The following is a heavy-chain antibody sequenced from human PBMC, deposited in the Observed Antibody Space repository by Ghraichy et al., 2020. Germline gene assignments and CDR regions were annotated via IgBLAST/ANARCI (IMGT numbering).Heavy chain of an antibody. V-gene: IGHV4-59*01. D-gene: IGHD3-3*01. CDR3: ARDSTYYDFWSGPHGPYGMDV. Sequence: SETLSLTCTVSGGSISSYYWSWIRQPPGKGLEWIGYIYYSGSTNYNPSLKSRVTISVDTSKNQFSLKLSSVTAADTAVYYCARDSTYYDFWSGPHGPYGMDVWGQGTTVTVSS. CDR1: GGSISSYY. J-gene: IGHJ6*02. CDR2: IYYSGST.